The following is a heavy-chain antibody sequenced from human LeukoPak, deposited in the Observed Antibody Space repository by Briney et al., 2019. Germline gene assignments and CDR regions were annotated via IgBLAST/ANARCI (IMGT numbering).Heavy chain of an antibody. D-gene: IGHD2-15*01. V-gene: IGHV3-53*01. CDR1: GFIVSDNY. J-gene: IGHJ4*02. Sequence: GGSLRLSCAVSGFIVSDNYMSWVRQAPGKGLEWVSLIYSGGSTYYADSVKGRFTISRDNSKNTLYLQMNSLRAEDTAVYYCARVCSGGSCYRSLDYWGQGTLVTVSS. CDR2: IYSGGST. CDR3: ARVCSGGSCYRSLDY.